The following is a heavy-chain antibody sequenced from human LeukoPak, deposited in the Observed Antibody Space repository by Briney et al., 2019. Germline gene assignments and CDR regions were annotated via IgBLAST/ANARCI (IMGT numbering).Heavy chain of an antibody. V-gene: IGHV5-51*01. Sequence: GESLKISCKGSGYSFTSYWIGWVRQMPGKGLEWMGIIYPGDSDTGYSPSFQDQVTISADKSISTAYLQWSSLKASDTAMYYCARHRAIGVRGVPWVGPNWFDPWGQGTLATVSS. J-gene: IGHJ5*02. CDR1: GYSFTSYW. CDR2: IYPGDSDT. CDR3: ARHRAIGVRGVPWVGPNWFDP. D-gene: IGHD3-10*01.